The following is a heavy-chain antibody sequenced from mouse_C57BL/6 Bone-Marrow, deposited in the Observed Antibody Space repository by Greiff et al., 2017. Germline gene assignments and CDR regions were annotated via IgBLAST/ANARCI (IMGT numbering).Heavy chain of an antibody. Sequence: EVQLQQSGAELVRPGASVKLSCTASGFNIKDDYMHWVKQRPEQGLEWIGWIDPENGDTEYASKFQGKATITADTSSNTAYLPLSSLTSEDTAVYYFTCYGSGAYWGQGTLVTVSA. V-gene: IGHV14-4*01. CDR3: TCYGSGAY. CDR2: IDPENGDT. J-gene: IGHJ3*01. D-gene: IGHD1-1*01. CDR1: GFNIKDDY.